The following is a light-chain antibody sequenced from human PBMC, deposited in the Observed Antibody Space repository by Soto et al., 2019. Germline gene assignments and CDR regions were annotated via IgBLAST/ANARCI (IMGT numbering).Light chain of an antibody. CDR2: WAS. CDR1: QSVLYNSNNKNY. V-gene: IGKV4-1*01. CDR3: QQYYRSPLT. J-gene: IGKJ4*01. Sequence: DIVMTQFPDSLAVSLGERATIKCRSSQSVLYNSNNKNYLAWYQQKPGQPPKLLIYWASTRDSGVPDRFSGSGSGTDFPLTISSLQAEDVAVYYCQQYYRSPLTFGGGTKVGIK.